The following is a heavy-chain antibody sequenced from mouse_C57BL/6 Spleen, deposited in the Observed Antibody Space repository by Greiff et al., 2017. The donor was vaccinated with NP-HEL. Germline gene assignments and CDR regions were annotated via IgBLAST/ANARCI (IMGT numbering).Heavy chain of an antibody. D-gene: IGHD1-1*01. V-gene: IGHV5-6*01. CDR1: GFTFSSYG. CDR3: AREYYGSSRAWFAY. Sequence: EVQLVESGGDLVKPGGSLKLSCAASGFTFSSYGMSWVRQTPDKRLEWVATISSGGSYTYYPDSVKGRITISRDNAKNTLYLQMSSLKSEDTAMYYCAREYYGSSRAWFAYWGQGTLVTVSA. CDR2: ISSGGSYT. J-gene: IGHJ3*01.